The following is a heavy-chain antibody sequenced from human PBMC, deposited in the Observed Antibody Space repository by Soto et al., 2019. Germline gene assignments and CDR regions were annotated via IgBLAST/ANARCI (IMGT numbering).Heavy chain of an antibody. D-gene: IGHD2-15*01. V-gene: IGHV3-48*01. J-gene: IGHJ3*02. Sequence: GGSLRLSCAASGSTFSSYSMNWVRQAPGKGLEWVSYISSSSSTTYYADSVKGRFTISRDNSKNSLYLQMNSLRAEDTAVYYCAKDYCSGGSCYSVGDAFAIWGQGTMVTVSS. CDR1: GSTFSSYS. CDR3: AKDYCSGGSCYSVGDAFAI. CDR2: ISSSSSTT.